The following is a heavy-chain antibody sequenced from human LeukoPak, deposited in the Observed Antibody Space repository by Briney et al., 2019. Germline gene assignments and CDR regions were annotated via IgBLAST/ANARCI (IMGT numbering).Heavy chain of an antibody. CDR2: INHSGST. CDR1: GGSFGGYY. Sequence: AETLSLTCAVYGGSFGGYYWSWIRQPPGKGLEWIGEINHSGSTNYNPSLKSRVTISVDTSKNQFSLKLSSVTAADTAVYYCARSEYYDFWSGFNWFDPWGQGTLVTVSS. D-gene: IGHD3-3*01. V-gene: IGHV4-34*01. CDR3: ARSEYYDFWSGFNWFDP. J-gene: IGHJ5*02.